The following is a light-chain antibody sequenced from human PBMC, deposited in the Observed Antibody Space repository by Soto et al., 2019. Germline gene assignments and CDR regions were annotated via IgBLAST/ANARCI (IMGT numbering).Light chain of an antibody. Sequence: NFMLTQPHSVSESPGKTVTISCTRSSGSIARNYVQWYQQRPGGAPTTVIYQDNQRPSGVPDRFSGSIDSSSNSVSLTISGLKTEDEADYYCQSYDTINQAGIFGGGTKLTVL. CDR1: SGSIARNY. CDR3: QSYDTINQAGI. J-gene: IGLJ2*01. V-gene: IGLV6-57*04. CDR2: QDN.